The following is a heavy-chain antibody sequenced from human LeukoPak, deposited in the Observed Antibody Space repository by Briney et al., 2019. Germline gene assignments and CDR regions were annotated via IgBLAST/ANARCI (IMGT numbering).Heavy chain of an antibody. V-gene: IGHV3-11*06. Sequence: GRFTISRDNAKNSLYLQMNSLRAEDTAVYYCARGSGYSYGYFQHWGQGTLVTVSS. J-gene: IGHJ1*01. CDR3: ARGSGYSYGYFQH. D-gene: IGHD5-18*01.